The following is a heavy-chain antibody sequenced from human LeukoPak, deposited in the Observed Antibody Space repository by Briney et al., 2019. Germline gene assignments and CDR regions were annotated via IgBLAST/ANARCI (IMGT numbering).Heavy chain of an antibody. J-gene: IGHJ6*02. D-gene: IGHD2-2*01. V-gene: IGHV4-31*02. CDR2: IYYSGST. Sequence: TWVRQHPGKGLEWIGYIYYSGSTYYNPSLKSRVTISVDTSKNQFSLKLSSVTAADTAVYYCARGLGCSSTSCSDYYYGMDVWGQGTTVTVSS. CDR3: ARGLGCSSTSCSDYYYGMDV.